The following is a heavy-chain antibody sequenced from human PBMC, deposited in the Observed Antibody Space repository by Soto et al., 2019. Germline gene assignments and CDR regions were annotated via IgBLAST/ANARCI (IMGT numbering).Heavy chain of an antibody. Sequence: PSETLSLTCTVSGGSISSYYWSWIRQPPGKGLEWIGYIYFRGSTNYNPSLKSRVTMSADKSKNQFSLKLSSVTAADTAVYYCARGRLLWFGEDEQVLDVWGQGTTVTVSS. D-gene: IGHD3-10*01. CDR1: GGSISSYY. V-gene: IGHV4-59*12. CDR3: ARGRLLWFGEDEQVLDV. CDR2: IYFRGST. J-gene: IGHJ6*02.